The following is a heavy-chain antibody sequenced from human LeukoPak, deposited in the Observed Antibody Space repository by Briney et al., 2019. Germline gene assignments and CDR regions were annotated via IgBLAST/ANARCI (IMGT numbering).Heavy chain of an antibody. CDR3: ARDLYRDSLPVSWFDP. CDR1: GYTFTSYG. V-gene: IGHV1-18*01. J-gene: IGHJ5*02. D-gene: IGHD4-11*01. CDR2: ISDYNGNT. Sequence: ASVKVSCKASGYTFTSYGISWVRQAPGQGLEWMGWISDYNGNTNYAQKLQGRVTMTTDTSTSTAYMELKSLRSDDTAVYYCARDLYRDSLPVSWFDPWGQGTLVTVSS.